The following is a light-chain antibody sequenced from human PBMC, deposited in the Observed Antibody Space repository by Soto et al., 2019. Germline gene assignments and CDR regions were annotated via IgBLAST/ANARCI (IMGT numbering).Light chain of an antibody. CDR2: DAS. V-gene: IGKV1-5*01. Sequence: DIQMTQSPSTLSPSVGDRVTITCRASRSISDWLAWYQQKPGKAPELLIFDASSLKSGVPSRFSGSGSGTEFTLTISRLQPDDFATYYCQQFNSYPITFGQGTRLEIK. J-gene: IGKJ5*01. CDR3: QQFNSYPIT. CDR1: RSISDW.